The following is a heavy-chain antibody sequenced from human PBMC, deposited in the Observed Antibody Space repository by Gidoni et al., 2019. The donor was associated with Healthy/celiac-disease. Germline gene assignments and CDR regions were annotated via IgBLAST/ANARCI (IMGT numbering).Heavy chain of an antibody. V-gene: IGHV1-69*06. CDR2: IIPIFGTA. Sequence: QGQLVQSGAEVKKPGSSVKVYCTASGGPFSSYAISWVRQAPGQGLEWMGGIIPIFGTANYAQKFQGRVTITADKSTSTAYMELSSLRSEDTAVYYCARYPGDGDYEGGYWGQGTLVTVSS. CDR3: ARYPGDGDYEGGY. J-gene: IGHJ4*02. CDR1: GGPFSSYA. D-gene: IGHD4-17*01.